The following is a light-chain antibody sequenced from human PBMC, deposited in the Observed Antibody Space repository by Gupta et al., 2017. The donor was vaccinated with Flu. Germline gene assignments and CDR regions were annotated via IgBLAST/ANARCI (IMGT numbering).Light chain of an antibody. CDR1: NIGSET. CDR3: TVWDNSPDHVV. Sequence: SFVLTHPPSVSVAPGQTANIACGGDNIGSETVHWYQQKPGQAPGLVRDDEDFRPSGIPERFSGSNSGTTATLTIRRVEAVDEAYDDGTVWDNSPDHVVFGGGTMLTGL. J-gene: IGLJ3*02. V-gene: IGLV3-21*02. CDR2: DED.